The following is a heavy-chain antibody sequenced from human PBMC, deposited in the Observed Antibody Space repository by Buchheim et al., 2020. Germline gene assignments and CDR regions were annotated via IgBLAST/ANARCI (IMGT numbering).Heavy chain of an antibody. CDR2: ISSTGNII. Sequence: QVQLVESGGGLVQPGGSLRLSCAASGFIFSDYYMTWIRQAPGKGLEWVSSISSTGNIIYYADSMKGRFTTSRDNAKNPLHLQMNSLRVEDTAVYYCARGRGFYGIGYWGEGTL. CDR1: GFIFSDYY. CDR3: ARGRGFYGIGY. D-gene: IGHD4-17*01. J-gene: IGHJ4*02. V-gene: IGHV3-11*01.